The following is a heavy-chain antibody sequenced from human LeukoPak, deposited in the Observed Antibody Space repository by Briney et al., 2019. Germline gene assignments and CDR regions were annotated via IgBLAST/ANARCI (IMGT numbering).Heavy chain of an antibody. CDR3: ARIGDCSGGSCFDY. J-gene: IGHJ4*02. Sequence: GASVKVSCKASGYTFTSYHINWVRQATGQGLEWMGWMNPNSGNTGYAQKFQGRVTMTRNTSISTAYMELSSLRSEDTAVYYCARIGDCSGGSCFDYWGQGTLVTVSS. CDR2: MNPNSGNT. CDR1: GYTFTSYH. V-gene: IGHV1-8*01. D-gene: IGHD2-15*01.